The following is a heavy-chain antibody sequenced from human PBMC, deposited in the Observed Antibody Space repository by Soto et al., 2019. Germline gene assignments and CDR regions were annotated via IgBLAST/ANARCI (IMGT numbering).Heavy chain of an antibody. CDR2: IYYPGIT. V-gene: IGHV4-30-2*06. J-gene: IGHJ5*02. CDR3: ARGRRSKTATAGTGWFDP. CDR1: GDSISSGGLS. Sequence: QLQLQESGSGLLKPSQTLSLNCSVSGDSISSGGLSWNWLRQSPGRGLEWIGYIYYPGITYYNPSLKSRVSMSLDTSENQVSLSLSSVNAADSAVYYCARGRRSKTATAGTGWFDPWGPGTLVTGSS. D-gene: IGHD6-13*01.